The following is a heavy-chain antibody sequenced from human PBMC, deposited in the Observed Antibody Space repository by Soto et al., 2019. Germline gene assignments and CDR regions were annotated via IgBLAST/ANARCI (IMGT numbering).Heavy chain of an antibody. CDR3: ASFGYYYDSSGSSYGMDV. Sequence: SVKVSCKASGYTFTYRYLHWVRQAPGQALEWMGWITPFNGNTNYAQKFQDRVTITRDRSMSTAYMELSSLRSEDAAMYYCASFGYYYDSSGSSYGMDVWGQGTTVTVSS. D-gene: IGHD3-22*01. CDR2: ITPFNGNT. V-gene: IGHV1-45*02. J-gene: IGHJ6*02. CDR1: GYTFTYRY.